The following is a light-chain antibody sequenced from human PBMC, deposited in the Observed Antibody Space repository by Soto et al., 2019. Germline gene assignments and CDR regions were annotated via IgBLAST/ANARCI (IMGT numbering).Light chain of an antibody. V-gene: IGKV4-1*01. CDR2: WAS. CDR3: KQYYSSPT. CDR1: QSVLSSSNNKNY. Sequence: DIVMTQSPDSLAVSLGERATINCKSSQSVLSSSNNKNYLAWYQKKPGQPPKVLIYWASTRESGVPDRFSGSGSGTDFMLTISSLQAEDVAVYYCKQYYSSPTFGQGTKVDIK. J-gene: IGKJ1*01.